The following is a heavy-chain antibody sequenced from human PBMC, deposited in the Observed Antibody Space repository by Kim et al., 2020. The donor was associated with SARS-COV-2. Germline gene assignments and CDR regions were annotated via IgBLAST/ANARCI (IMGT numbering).Heavy chain of an antibody. Sequence: GGSLRLSCAASGFTFSDYYMSWIRQAPGKGLEWVSYISSSGSTIYYADSVKGRFTISRDNAKNSLYLQMNSLRAEDTAVYYCARGESSSSYYYYYMDVWGKGTTVTVSS. D-gene: IGHD6-6*01. V-gene: IGHV3-11*01. CDR1: GFTFSDYY. CDR3: ARGESSSSYYYYYMDV. CDR2: ISSSGSTI. J-gene: IGHJ6*03.